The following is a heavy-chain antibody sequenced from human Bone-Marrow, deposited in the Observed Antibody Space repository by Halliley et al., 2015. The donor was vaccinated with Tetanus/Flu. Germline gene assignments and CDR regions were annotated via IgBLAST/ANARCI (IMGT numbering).Heavy chain of an antibody. J-gene: IGHJ4*02. D-gene: IGHD3-22*01. CDR3: AKDYYYESSAYYYGR. Sequence: LSLTCAGGGFRFSSYGMHWVRQAPGKGLEWVAVISSDGSIKYYADSVKGRFTISRDNPQFTLHLQMNSLRAEDTAVYYCAKDYYYESSAYYYGRWGQGTQVTVSS. V-gene: IGHV3-30*18. CDR1: GFRFSSYG. CDR2: ISSDGSIK.